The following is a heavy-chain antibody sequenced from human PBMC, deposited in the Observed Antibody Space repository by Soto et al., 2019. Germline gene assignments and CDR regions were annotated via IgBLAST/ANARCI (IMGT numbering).Heavy chain of an antibody. CDR2: IYPGDSDT. CDR3: ARPRIPNIVDRIWIDRYYYYGMDV. Sequence: ESLKISCKGSGYSFTSYWIGWVRQMPGKGLEWRGIIYPGDSDTRYSPSFQGQVTISADKSISTAYLQRSRLTASDTAMYYCARPRIPNIVDRIWIDRYYYYGMDVWGQGTTVTDSS. CDR1: GYSFTSYW. D-gene: IGHD5-12*01. V-gene: IGHV5-51*01. J-gene: IGHJ6*02.